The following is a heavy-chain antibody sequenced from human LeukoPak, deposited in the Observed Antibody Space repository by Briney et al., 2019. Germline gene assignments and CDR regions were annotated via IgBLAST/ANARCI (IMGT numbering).Heavy chain of an antibody. J-gene: IGHJ4*02. CDR2: INQDGSEK. D-gene: IGHD5-24*01. CDR1: GFIFRSYW. Sequence: TGGSLRLSCEVSGFIFRSYWMSWVSQAPGKGLEWVANINQDGSEKYFVDSVRGRFTISRDNAKNSLHLQMNTLRAEDTAVYYCARERDGRFFDYWGQGTLVSVSS. V-gene: IGHV3-7*01. CDR3: ARERDGRFFDY.